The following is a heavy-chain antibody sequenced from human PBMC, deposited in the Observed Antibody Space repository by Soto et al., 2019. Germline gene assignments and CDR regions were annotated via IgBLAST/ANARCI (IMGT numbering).Heavy chain of an antibody. D-gene: IGHD4-17*01. V-gene: IGHV5-51*01. CDR1: GYSFSSYW. CDR3: ATSPTPTPSFGMDV. Sequence: GESLKISCKASGYSFSSYWIAWVRQMPGKGLEWMGIIYPADSDIRYSESSEGHVTISVDKSISTAYLQWSSLKASDTAIYYCATSPTPTPSFGMDVWGQGTTVTVSS. CDR2: IYPADSDI. J-gene: IGHJ6*02.